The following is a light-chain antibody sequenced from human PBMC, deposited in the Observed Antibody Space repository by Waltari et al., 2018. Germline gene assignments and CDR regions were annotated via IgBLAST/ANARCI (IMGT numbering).Light chain of an antibody. CDR1: QSISTH. Sequence: DIQMTQSPSSLSASVGDRVSITCRASQSISTHLNWYQQKPGKAPKLLIYAASNLQSWVPSRFSGRGSETDFTLTISSLQPEDFAVYYCQQSYNTPRTFGPGTKVDIK. CDR2: AAS. CDR3: QQSYNTPRT. J-gene: IGKJ3*01. V-gene: IGKV1-39*01.